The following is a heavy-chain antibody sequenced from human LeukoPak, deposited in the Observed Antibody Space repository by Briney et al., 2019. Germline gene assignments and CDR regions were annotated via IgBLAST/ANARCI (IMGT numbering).Heavy chain of an antibody. CDR2: IYYSGST. J-gene: IGHJ3*02. CDR1: GGSISSSSYY. V-gene: IGHV4-39*01. D-gene: IGHD1-14*01. Sequence: SETLSLTCTVSGGSISSSSYYWGWIRQPQGKGLEWIGSIYYSGSTYYNPSLNSRVTISVDTSKNQFSLKLSSVTAADTAVYYCARHHNGYHAFDIWGQGTMVTVSS. CDR3: ARHHNGYHAFDI.